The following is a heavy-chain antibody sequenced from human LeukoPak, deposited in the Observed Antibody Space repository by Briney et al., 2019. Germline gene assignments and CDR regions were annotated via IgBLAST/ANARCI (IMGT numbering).Heavy chain of an antibody. CDR2: IRYDGSNK. V-gene: IGHV3-30*02. CDR1: GFTFSSYG. D-gene: IGHD1-26*01. Sequence: PGGSLRLSCAASGFTFSSYGMHWVRQAPGKGLEWVAFIRYDGSNKYYADSVKGRFTISRDNSKNALYLQMNSLRAEDTAVYYCAKAKVGATWGHDAFDIWGQGTMVTVSS. CDR3: AKAKVGATWGHDAFDI. J-gene: IGHJ3*02.